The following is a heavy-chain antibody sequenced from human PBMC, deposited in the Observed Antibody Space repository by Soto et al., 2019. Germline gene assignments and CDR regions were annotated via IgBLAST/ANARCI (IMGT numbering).Heavy chain of an antibody. CDR3: AREGEMPYYYYGLDV. V-gene: IGHV1-18*01. CDR2: ISGYNGHT. CDR1: GYTFTTYG. D-gene: IGHD3-16*01. J-gene: IGHJ6*02. Sequence: QVQLVQSGAEVRKPGASVKVSCKASGYTFTTYGISWVRQAPGQGLEWMGWISGYNGHTKCAQKFQGRVTMTTDTSTSTVYMDLRSPRSDDTAVYYCAREGEMPYYYYGLDVWGQGTTVTVSS.